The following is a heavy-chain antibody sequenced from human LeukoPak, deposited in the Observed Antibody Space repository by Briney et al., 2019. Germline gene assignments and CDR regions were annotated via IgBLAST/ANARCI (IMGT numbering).Heavy chain of an antibody. CDR1: GFTFSSYG. J-gene: IGHJ5*02. V-gene: IGHV3-30*18. D-gene: IGHD1-26*01. Sequence: GGSLRLSCAASGFTFSSYGMHWVRQAPGKGLEWVAVISYDGSNKYYADSVKGRFTISRDNSKNTLYLQVNSLRAEDTAVYYCAKGRSGSYFLFDPWGQGTLVTVSS. CDR3: AKGRSGSYFLFDP. CDR2: ISYDGSNK.